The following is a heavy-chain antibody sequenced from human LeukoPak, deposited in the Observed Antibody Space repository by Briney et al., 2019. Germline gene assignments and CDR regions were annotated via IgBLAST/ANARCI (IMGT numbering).Heavy chain of an antibody. Sequence: GGSLRLSCAASGFTFSSYAMTWVRQAPGKGLEWVSGISASGGSTYYADSVKGRFTISRDKSKNRLFLQMNSLRAEDTAVYYCAKDRAGYSTGWTFDSWGQGTLVTVSS. CDR2: ISASGGST. D-gene: IGHD6-19*01. CDR3: AKDRAGYSTGWTFDS. V-gene: IGHV3-23*01. J-gene: IGHJ4*02. CDR1: GFTFSSYA.